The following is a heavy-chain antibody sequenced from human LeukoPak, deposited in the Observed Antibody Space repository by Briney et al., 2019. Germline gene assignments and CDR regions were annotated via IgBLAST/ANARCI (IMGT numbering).Heavy chain of an antibody. V-gene: IGHV4-59*08. CDR2: IYYSGST. Sequence: PSETLSLTCTVSGGSISSYYWSWIRQPPGKGLEWIGYIYYSGSTNYNPSLKSRVTISVDTSKNQFSLKLSSVTAADTAVYYCARGAEAETSPLDFWGQGTLVIVS. J-gene: IGHJ4*02. D-gene: IGHD6-13*01. CDR3: ARGAEAETSPLDF. CDR1: GGSISSYY.